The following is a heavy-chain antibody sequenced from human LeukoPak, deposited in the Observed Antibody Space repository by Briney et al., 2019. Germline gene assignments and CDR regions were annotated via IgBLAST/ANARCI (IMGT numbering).Heavy chain of an antibody. CDR1: GFTYSSYW. CDR3: ARTSSRDGYRYFDY. J-gene: IGHJ4*02. CDR2: MKQDGSEI. V-gene: IGHV3-7*04. D-gene: IGHD5-24*01. Sequence: GGSLRLSCEASGFTYSSYWMSWVRQAPGKGLEWVANMKQDGSEIYYLDSVKGRFTISRDNAKNSLYLQMNSLRAEDTAVYYCARTSSRDGYRYFDYWGQGTLVTVSS.